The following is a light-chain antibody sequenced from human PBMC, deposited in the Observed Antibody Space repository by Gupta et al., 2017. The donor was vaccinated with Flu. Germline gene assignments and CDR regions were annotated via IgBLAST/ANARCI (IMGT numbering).Light chain of an antibody. V-gene: IGLV4-69*01. CDR1: GHNSYA. CDR2: VNSDGSY. CDR3: QTWGTGIGV. Sequence: GHNSYAIAWHQQQPGRCPRYVMKVNSDGSYSRGDGIPDRFAGSSSVAERYLTISSLQSEDEADYYCQTWGTGIGVFGGGTRLTVL. J-gene: IGLJ3*02.